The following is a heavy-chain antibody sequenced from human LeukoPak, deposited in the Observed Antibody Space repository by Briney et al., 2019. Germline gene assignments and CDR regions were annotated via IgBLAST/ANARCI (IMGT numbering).Heavy chain of an antibody. CDR1: GGSFSGYY. Sequence: KRSETLSLTCAVYGGSFSGYYWSWTRQPPGKGLEWIGEINHSGSTNYNPSLKSRVTISVDTSKNQFSLKLSSVTAADTAVYYCARSVPETWYFDYWGQGTLVTVSS. J-gene: IGHJ4*02. CDR3: ARSVPETWYFDY. V-gene: IGHV4-34*01. CDR2: INHSGST. D-gene: IGHD5/OR15-5a*01.